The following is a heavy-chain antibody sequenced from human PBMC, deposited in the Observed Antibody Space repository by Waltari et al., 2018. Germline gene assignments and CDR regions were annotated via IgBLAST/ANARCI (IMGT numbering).Heavy chain of an antibody. CDR3: ARDRSLQVGATPWYFDL. J-gene: IGHJ2*01. V-gene: IGHV4-34*01. Sequence: QVQLQQWGAGLLKPSETLSLTCAVYGGSFSGYYWSWLRQPPGKGLEWIGEINHSGSTNYNPSLKSRVTISVDTSKNQFSLKLSSVTAADTAVYYCARDRSLQVGATPWYFDLWGRGTLVTVSS. CDR1: GGSFSGYY. CDR2: INHSGST. D-gene: IGHD1-26*01.